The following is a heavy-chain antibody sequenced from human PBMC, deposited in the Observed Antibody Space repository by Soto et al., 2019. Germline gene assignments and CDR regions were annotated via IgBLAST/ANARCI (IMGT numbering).Heavy chain of an antibody. Sequence: QVQLQESGPGLVKPSQTLSLTCTVSGGSISSGGYYWSWIRQHPGKGLEWIGYIYYSGSTHYNPALKSPVTISVDTSKNQCSLKLSSVTAADTAVYYCARRKYDSSGYPAFDIWGQGTMVTVSS. CDR2: IYYSGST. D-gene: IGHD3-22*01. J-gene: IGHJ3*02. CDR1: GGSISSGGYY. CDR3: ARRKYDSSGYPAFDI. V-gene: IGHV4-31*01.